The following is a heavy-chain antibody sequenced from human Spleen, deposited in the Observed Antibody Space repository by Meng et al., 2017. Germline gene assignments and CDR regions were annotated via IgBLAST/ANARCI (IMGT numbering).Heavy chain of an antibody. CDR3: AGFTLIRGIMPWFDP. CDR1: GGSISSSTW. D-gene: IGHD3-10*01. J-gene: IGHJ5*02. V-gene: IGHV4-4*02. CDR2: VYHSGST. Sequence: QGQLQQWGAGLLKPSETLSLTCVVSGGSISSSTWWTWVRQPPGKGLEWIGEVYHSGSTNYNPSLKSRVTMSVDESNNQFSLKLSSVTAADTAVYYCAGFTLIRGIMPWFDPWGQGTLVTASS.